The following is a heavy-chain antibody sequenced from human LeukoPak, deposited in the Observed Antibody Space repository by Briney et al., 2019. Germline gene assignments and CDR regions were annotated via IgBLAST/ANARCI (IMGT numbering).Heavy chain of an antibody. CDR2: IYSGGSR. V-gene: IGHV3-53*01. D-gene: IGHD6-19*01. Sequence: GGSLRLSCAASGFTVSSNYMSWVRQAPGKGLEWVSVIYSGGSRYYADSVKGRFTISRDISKNTLYIRMNSLRAEDTAVYYCARDSAESSGWEFDYWGQGTLVTVSS. CDR3: ARDSAESSGWEFDY. CDR1: GFTVSSNY. J-gene: IGHJ4*02.